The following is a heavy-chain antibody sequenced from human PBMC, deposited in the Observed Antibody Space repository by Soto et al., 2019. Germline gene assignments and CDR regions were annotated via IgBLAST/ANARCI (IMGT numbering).Heavy chain of an antibody. CDR2: IYYSGST. J-gene: IGHJ5*02. Sequence: QVQLQESGPGLVKPSETLSLTCTVSGGSISSYYWSWIRQPPGKGLEWIGYIYYSGSTNYNPSLRSRVTISVDTSKNQISVKLSSVTAADTAVYYCARSWSSTENWFDPWGQGTLVTVSS. D-gene: IGHD2-2*01. CDR3: ARSWSSTENWFDP. V-gene: IGHV4-59*01. CDR1: GGSISSYY.